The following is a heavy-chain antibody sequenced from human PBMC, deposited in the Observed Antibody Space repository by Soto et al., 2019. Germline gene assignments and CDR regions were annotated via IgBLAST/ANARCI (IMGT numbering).Heavy chain of an antibody. J-gene: IGHJ5*02. CDR2: ISAYNGNT. Sequence: ASVKVSCKASGYTFSSYIISWVRQASGQGLEWMGWISAYNGNTNYAKKLQGRVTMTTDTSTSTAYMELMSLRSDDTAVYYCARDRGSIAAAGTDWFDPWGQGTLVTVSS. D-gene: IGHD6-13*01. CDR3: ARDRGSIAAAGTDWFDP. CDR1: GYTFSSYI. V-gene: IGHV1-18*04.